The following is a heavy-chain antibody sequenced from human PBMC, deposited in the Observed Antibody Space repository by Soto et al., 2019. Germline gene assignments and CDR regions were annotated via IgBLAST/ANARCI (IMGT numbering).Heavy chain of an antibody. CDR2: IYYSGST. CDR3: ARVSRNNWFDP. CDR1: GGSISSGGYY. V-gene: IGHV4-31*01. Sequence: PSETLSLTCTVSGGSISSGGYYWSWIRQHPGKGLEWIGYIYYSGSTYYNPSLKSQVTISVDTSKNQFSLKLSSVTAADTAVYYCARVSRNNWFDPWGQGTLVTVSS. J-gene: IGHJ5*02.